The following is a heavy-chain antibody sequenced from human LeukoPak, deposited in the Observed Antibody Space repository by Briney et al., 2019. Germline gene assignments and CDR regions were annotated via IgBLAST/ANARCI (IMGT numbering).Heavy chain of an antibody. D-gene: IGHD6-19*01. J-gene: IGHJ5*02. Sequence: SETLSLTCTVSGGSISGDSWSWIRQPPGKGLEWIGDISYSGSTNYSPSLKSRVTISVDTSKNQFSLRLSSVTAADTAVYYCVKENGWYYTWGQGTLVTVSS. V-gene: IGHV4-59*01. CDR2: ISYSGST. CDR3: VKENGWYYT. CDR1: GGSISGDS.